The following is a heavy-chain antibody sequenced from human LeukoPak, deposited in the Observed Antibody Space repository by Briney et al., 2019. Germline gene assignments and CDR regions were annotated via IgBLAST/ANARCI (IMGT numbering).Heavy chain of an antibody. J-gene: IGHJ4*02. Sequence: GGSLRLSCAASGFIFSSNSMNWVRQAPGRGLEWVALILYDEKYYADSVKGRFTISRDNSKNTLYLQMDSLRAEDTAVYYCARDKGTTCIDNWGQGALVTVSS. CDR3: ARDKGTTCIDN. D-gene: IGHD4-17*01. V-gene: IGHV3-30*03. CDR2: ILYDEK. CDR1: GFIFSSNS.